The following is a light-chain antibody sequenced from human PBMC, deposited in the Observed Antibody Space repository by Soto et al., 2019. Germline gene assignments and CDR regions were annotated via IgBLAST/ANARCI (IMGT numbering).Light chain of an antibody. Sequence: QSVKTQYASVSWSPGHSITISCTGTSSDVGGYKYVSWYQQRPGKAPQLIIYEVSNRPSGISNRFSGSKSGNTASLTISGLHAEDDADYYCSSYSSSSNLYVFGSGTKVTVL. CDR1: SSDVGGYKY. V-gene: IGLV2-14*01. CDR3: SSYSSSSNLYV. J-gene: IGLJ1*01. CDR2: EVS.